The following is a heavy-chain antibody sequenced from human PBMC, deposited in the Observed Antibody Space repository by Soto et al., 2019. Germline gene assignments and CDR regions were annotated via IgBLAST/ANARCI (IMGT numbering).Heavy chain of an antibody. Sequence: QVQLVESGGGLVKPGGSLRLSCAASGFTFSDYYMNWIRQAPGKGLDWVSYISSGAITIYYADSVKGRFTISRDNAKNSLYLQMNSLIAEDTAVYYCAGQYSSSSVEFWGQGTLVTVSS. J-gene: IGHJ4*02. CDR1: GFTFSDYY. V-gene: IGHV3-11*01. D-gene: IGHD6-6*01. CDR2: ISSGAITI. CDR3: AGQYSSSSVEF.